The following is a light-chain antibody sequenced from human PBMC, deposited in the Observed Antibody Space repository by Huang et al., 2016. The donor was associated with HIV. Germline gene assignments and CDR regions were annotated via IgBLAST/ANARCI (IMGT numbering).Light chain of an antibody. Sequence: DIVMTQSPDFLAVSLGERATINCTSSQNVLFSSNNKNYLAWYQQRPRQPPKLFLYWGSTRVSVVPDRFSGNGSGTDFTLTINSLRAEDVALYYCQQYYDTLWTFGQGTKVEIK. CDR3: QQYYDTLWT. J-gene: IGKJ1*01. CDR1: QNVLFSSNNKNY. CDR2: WGS. V-gene: IGKV4-1*01.